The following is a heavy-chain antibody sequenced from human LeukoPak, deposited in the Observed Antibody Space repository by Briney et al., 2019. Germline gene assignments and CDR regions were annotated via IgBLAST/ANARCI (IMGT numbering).Heavy chain of an antibody. J-gene: IGHJ4*02. Sequence: SETLSLTCAVYGGSFNDYYWSWIRQPPGKGREWIGEINHSGSTNYNPSLKSRVTISVDTSKNQFSLKLSSVTATDTAVYYCARHSTFFGVVIIKGRVRGPFDYWGQGTLVTVSS. D-gene: IGHD3-3*01. CDR2: INHSGST. CDR1: GGSFNDYY. V-gene: IGHV4-34*01. CDR3: ARHSTFFGVVIIKGRVRGPFDY.